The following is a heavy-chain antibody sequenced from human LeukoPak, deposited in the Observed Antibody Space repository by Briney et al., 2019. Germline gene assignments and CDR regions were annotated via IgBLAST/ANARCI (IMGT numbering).Heavy chain of an antibody. V-gene: IGHV4-38-2*01. Sequence: PSETLSLTCAVSGYSISRAFHWGWIRQSPGKGLECLGNIFHTGTTYYNPSLKSRLTISLDTSKNQFSLKLSSVTAADTAVYYCARAGPFCSGGSCYFDSWGQGTLVTVSS. CDR1: GYSISRAFH. J-gene: IGHJ4*02. D-gene: IGHD2-15*01. CDR3: ARAGPFCSGGSCYFDS. CDR2: IFHTGTT.